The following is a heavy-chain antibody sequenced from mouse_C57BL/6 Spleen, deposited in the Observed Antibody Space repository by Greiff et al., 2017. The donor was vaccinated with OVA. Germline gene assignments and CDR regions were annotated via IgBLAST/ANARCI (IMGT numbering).Heavy chain of an antibody. CDR2: IYPGSGST. D-gene: IGHD1-1*01. CDR3: AIALPITTVVATPFDY. J-gene: IGHJ2*01. V-gene: IGHV1-55*01. CDR1: GYTFTSYW. Sequence: QVQLQQPGAELVKPGASVKMSCKASGYTFTSYWITWVKQRPGQGLEWIGDIYPGSGSTNYNEKFKSKATLTVDTSSSTAYMQLSSLTSEDSAVYYCAIALPITTVVATPFDYWGQGTTLTVSS.